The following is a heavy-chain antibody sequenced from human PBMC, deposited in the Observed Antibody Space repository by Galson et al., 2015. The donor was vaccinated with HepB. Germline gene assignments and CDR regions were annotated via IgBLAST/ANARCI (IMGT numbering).Heavy chain of an antibody. V-gene: IGHV3-7*03. CDR1: GFTFSSYW. D-gene: IGHD3-10*01. Sequence: SLRLSCAASGFTFSSYWMSWVRQAPGKGLEWVANIKQDGSEKYYVDSVKGRFTISRDNAKNSLYLQMNSLRAEDTAVYYCARDDFIYGSGSYYKGSLGYWGQGTLVTVSS. CDR2: IKQDGSEK. CDR3: ARDDFIYGSGSYYKGSLGY. J-gene: IGHJ4*02.